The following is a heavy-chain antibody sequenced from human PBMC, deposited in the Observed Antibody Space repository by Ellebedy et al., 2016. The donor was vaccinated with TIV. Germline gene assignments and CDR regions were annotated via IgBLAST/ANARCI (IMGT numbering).Heavy chain of an antibody. D-gene: IGHD3-22*01. V-gene: IGHV1-18*01. CDR3: ARSPYYYDSSGYYQVRGQHRANWFDP. J-gene: IGHJ5*02. CDR1: GYTFTSYG. Sequence: ASVKVSCXASGYTFTSYGISWVRQAPGQGLEWMGWISAYNGNTNYAQKLQGRVTMTTDTSTSTAYMELRSLRSDDTAVYYCARSPYYYDSSGYYQVRGQHRANWFDPWGQGTLVTVSS. CDR2: ISAYNGNT.